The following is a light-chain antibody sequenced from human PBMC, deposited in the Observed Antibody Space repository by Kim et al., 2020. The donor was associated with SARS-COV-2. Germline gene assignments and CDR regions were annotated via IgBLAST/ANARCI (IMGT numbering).Light chain of an antibody. CDR2: GKN. J-gene: IGLJ1*01. CDR1: SPRTYY. V-gene: IGLV3-19*01. Sequence: ALGQTVSFTCQRDSPRTYYAGWYQQKPGQAPVLVIYGKNNRPSGIPDRFSGSSSGDTASLTITGAQAEDEADYYCNSRDSSGNLYVFGTGTKVTVL. CDR3: NSRDSSGNLYV.